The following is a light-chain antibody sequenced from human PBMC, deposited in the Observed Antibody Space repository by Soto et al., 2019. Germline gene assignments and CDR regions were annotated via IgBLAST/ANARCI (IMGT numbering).Light chain of an antibody. Sequence: DIVMTQSPDSLAVSLGERATINCKSSQSVFYISNNKNYLAWYQQKPGQPPKLLIYWASTRESGVPDRFSGSGSGTDFTLTISSLQAEDVAVYYCQQYYTTPPWTFGQGTKADIK. CDR1: QSVFYISNNKNY. CDR3: QQYYTTPPWT. CDR2: WAS. V-gene: IGKV4-1*01. J-gene: IGKJ1*01.